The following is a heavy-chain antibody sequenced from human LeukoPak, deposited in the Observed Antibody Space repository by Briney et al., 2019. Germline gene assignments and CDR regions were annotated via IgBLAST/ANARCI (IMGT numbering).Heavy chain of an antibody. V-gene: IGHV3-7*05. D-gene: IGHD3-22*01. CDR2: INQDGSDK. J-gene: IGHJ4*02. Sequence: PGGSLRLSCAASGFTFSTYWMSWLRQAPGKGLEWVANINQDGSDKYYVDSVKGRFTISRDNAKNSLYLQMNSLRAEDTAVYYCARDRRVGSSVHFDYWGQGTLVTVSS. CDR1: GFTFSTYW. CDR3: ARDRRVGSSVHFDY.